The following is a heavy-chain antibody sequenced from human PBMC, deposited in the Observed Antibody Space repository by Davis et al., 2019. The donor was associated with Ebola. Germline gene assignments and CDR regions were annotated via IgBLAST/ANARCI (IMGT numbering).Heavy chain of an antibody. J-gene: IGHJ6*02. D-gene: IGHD2-15*01. CDR2: SRNKEKRYST. CDR1: GSFFSDYF. V-gene: IGHV3-72*01. Sequence: SLKFSCAASGSFFSDYFMDWLRLTRGTGLEWVGLSRNKEKRYSTEYAASVKGRSTISRDDSKYLLYLEMNGLRTEDTAVYYCARENIVVVVAATPHYYYCMDVRVQGTTVTVSS. CDR3: ARENIVVVVAATPHYYYCMDV.